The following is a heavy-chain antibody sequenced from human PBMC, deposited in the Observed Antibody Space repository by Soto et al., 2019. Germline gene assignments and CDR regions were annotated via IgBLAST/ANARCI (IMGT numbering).Heavy chain of an antibody. Sequence: GGSLRLSCAASGFTFTRYSMNWVRQAPGKGLEWVSSISSTTNYIYYGDSMKGRFTISGDNAKNSLYLEMNSLRAEDTAVYYCARESEDLTSNFDYWGQGTLVTVSS. J-gene: IGHJ4*02. CDR1: GFTFTRYS. CDR3: ARESEDLTSNFDY. V-gene: IGHV3-21*06. CDR2: ISSTTNYI.